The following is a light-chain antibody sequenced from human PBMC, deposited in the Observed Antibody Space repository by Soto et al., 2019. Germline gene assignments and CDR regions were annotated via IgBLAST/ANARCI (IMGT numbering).Light chain of an antibody. V-gene: IGKV3-15*01. CDR2: GAS. CDR1: QSVRTN. CDR3: QQYNDWPSIT. J-gene: IGKJ5*01. Sequence: EIVMTQSPATLSVSPGEGATLSCRASQSVRTNLAWYQHKPGQAPRLLIYGASTRATGIPARFSGSGSGAEFTLTISSLQSEDFAVYYCQQYNDWPSITFGQGTRLEIK.